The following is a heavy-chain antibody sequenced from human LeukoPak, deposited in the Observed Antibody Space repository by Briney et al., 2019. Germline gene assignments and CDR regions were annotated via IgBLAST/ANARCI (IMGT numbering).Heavy chain of an antibody. CDR3: ARDNLHDFWSGYPSSWFDP. CDR1: GGSIRSHY. V-gene: IGHV4-59*11. D-gene: IGHD3-3*01. Sequence: SETLSLTCTVSGGSIRSHYWSWIRQPPGKGLEWIGYIYYSGSTNYNPSLKSRVTISVDTSKNQFSLKLSSVTAADTAVYYCARDNLHDFWSGYPSSWFDPWGQGTLVTVSS. J-gene: IGHJ5*02. CDR2: IYYSGST.